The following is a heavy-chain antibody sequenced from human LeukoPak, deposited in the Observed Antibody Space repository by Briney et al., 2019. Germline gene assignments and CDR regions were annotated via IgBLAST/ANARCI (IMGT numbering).Heavy chain of an antibody. D-gene: IGHD1-26*01. V-gene: IGHV3-7*01. J-gene: IGHJ4*02. CDR3: ARGSYSGTCYYFDY. Sequence: GGSLRLSCAASRSTFRSYWMSWVRQAPGKGLEWVANIKGDGSEKYYVDSVKGRFTISRDNAKNSMYLQMNSLRAEDTAVYYCARGSYSGTCYYFDYWGQGALVTVSS. CDR1: RSTFRSYW. CDR2: IKGDGSEK.